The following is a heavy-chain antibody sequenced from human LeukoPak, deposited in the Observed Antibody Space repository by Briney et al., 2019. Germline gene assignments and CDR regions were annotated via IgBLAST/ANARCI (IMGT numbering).Heavy chain of an antibody. J-gene: IGHJ5*02. V-gene: IGHV1-18*01. CDR2: ISAYNGNT. CDR3: ARDLWHDYGDYGFIGWFDP. D-gene: IGHD4-17*01. CDR1: GYTFTSYG. Sequence: ASVKVSCKASGYTFTSYGISGVRQAPGQGLEWMGWISAYNGNTNYAQKLQGRVTMTTDTSTSTAYMELRSLRSDDTAVYYCARDLWHDYGDYGFIGWFDPWGQGTLVTVSS.